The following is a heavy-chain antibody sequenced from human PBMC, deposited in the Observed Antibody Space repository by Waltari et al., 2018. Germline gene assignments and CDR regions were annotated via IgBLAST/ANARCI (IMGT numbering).Heavy chain of an antibody. CDR1: GGSISSSSYY. J-gene: IGHJ6*02. CDR3: ARSVTYYDFWSGYYLSSYYGMDV. V-gene: IGHV4-39*07. CDR2: INHSGST. Sequence: QLQLQESGPGLVKPSETLSLTCTVSGGSISSSSYYWSWIRQPPGKGLEWIGEINHSGSTNYNPSLKSRVTISVDTSKNQFSLKLSSVTAADTAVYYCARSVTYYDFWSGYYLSSYYGMDVWGQGTTVTVSS. D-gene: IGHD3-3*01.